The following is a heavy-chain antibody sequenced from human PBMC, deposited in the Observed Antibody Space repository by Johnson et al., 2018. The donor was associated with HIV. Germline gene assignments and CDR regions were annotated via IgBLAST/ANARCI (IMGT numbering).Heavy chain of an antibody. CDR2: IKQDGSQK. J-gene: IGHJ3*02. CDR1: GFTFSSYA. CDR3: ARESTNLYYVDI. D-gene: IGHD3-10*02. V-gene: IGHV3-7*05. Sequence: VQLVESGGGLVQPGGSLRLSCAASGFTFSSYAMHWVRQAPGKGLEWVANIKQDGSQKYYVDSVKGRFTISRYNAKNSLYLQMNSLRAEDTAVYYCARESTNLYYVDIWGQGTMVTVSS.